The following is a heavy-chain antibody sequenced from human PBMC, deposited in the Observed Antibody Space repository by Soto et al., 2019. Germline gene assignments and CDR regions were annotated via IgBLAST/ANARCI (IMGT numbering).Heavy chain of an antibody. V-gene: IGHV4-39*01. CDR3: ARLQSFPFYLSFYYGMDV. CDR1: GGSISSSTYY. D-gene: IGHD3-16*01. Sequence: PSETLSLTCTVSGGSISSSTYYWGWIRQPPGKEVEWIGSIYYSGSTYYNPSLKSRVTISVDTSKNHFSLKLSSVFAADTAVYYCARLQSFPFYLSFYYGMDVWGQGTTVTVSS. CDR2: IYYSGST. J-gene: IGHJ6*02.